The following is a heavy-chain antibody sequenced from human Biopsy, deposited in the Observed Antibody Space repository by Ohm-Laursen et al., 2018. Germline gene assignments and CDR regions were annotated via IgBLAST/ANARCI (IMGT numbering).Heavy chain of an antibody. Sequence: SETLSLTCTVSGGSISSNSYYWGWIRQSPGKGLEWVGSDYYSGSTYYNPSLESRVTVSVDTSKNQFHLRLTSMSASDTAVYYCARHSLDDFWSGAHYYFDYWGLGTLVTVSS. D-gene: IGHD3-3*01. J-gene: IGHJ4*02. V-gene: IGHV4-39*01. CDR3: ARHSLDDFWSGAHYYFDY. CDR1: GGSISSNSYY. CDR2: DYYSGST.